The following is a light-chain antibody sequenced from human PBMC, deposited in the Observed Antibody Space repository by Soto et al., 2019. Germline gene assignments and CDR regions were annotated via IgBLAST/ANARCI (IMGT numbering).Light chain of an antibody. CDR1: QGINNW. CDR2: AAS. CDR3: QQANNLPFT. V-gene: IGKV1-12*01. Sequence: DIQMTQSPSSVSASVGGRVTITCRASQGINNWLAWYQQKPGKALKFLIDAASALQSGVPSRFSGRGSETDFALTCGRLQAEDFATYYCQQANNLPFTFGPGTKVDIK. J-gene: IGKJ3*01.